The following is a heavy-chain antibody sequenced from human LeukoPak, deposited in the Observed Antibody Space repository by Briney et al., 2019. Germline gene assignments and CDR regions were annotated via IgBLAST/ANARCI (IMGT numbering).Heavy chain of an antibody. Sequence: SVKVSFKASGGTFSSYAISWVRQAPGQGLEWMGGIIPIFGTANYAQKFQGRVTITADKSTSTAYMELSSLRSEDTAVHYCARGTLSGSYYFDYWGQGTLVTVSS. V-gene: IGHV1-69*06. CDR3: ARGTLSGSYYFDY. J-gene: IGHJ4*02. CDR1: GGTFSSYA. CDR2: IIPIFGTA. D-gene: IGHD5-12*01.